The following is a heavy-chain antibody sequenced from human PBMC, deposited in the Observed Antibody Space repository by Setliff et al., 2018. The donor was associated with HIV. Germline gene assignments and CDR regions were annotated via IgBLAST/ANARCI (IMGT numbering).Heavy chain of an antibody. CDR3: ARTDYGGNSGGNYFDY. Sequence: ASVKVSCKASGYTFTTYDITWVRQAPGQGLEWLGWISPYNGHTNFAQKFQGRVTMTTDTATSTAYMEVRSLRSDDMAVYYCARTDYGGNSGGNYFDYWGQGSLVTVSS. CDR2: ISPYNGHT. V-gene: IGHV1-18*03. CDR1: GYTFTTYD. J-gene: IGHJ4*02. D-gene: IGHD4-17*01.